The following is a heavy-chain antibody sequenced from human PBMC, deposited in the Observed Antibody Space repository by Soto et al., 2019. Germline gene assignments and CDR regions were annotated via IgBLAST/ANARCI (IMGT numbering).Heavy chain of an antibody. Sequence: EVQLVESGGGLVKPGGSLRLSCAASGFTFSSYSMNWVRQAPGKGLEWVSSISSSSSYIYYADSVKGRFTNSRDNAKNSLYLQMNRLRAEETAVYYCVRDHLHLKYCGGDCYSLDAFDIWGQGTMVTVSS. CDR3: VRDHLHLKYCGGDCYSLDAFDI. D-gene: IGHD2-21*02. CDR2: ISSSSSYI. CDR1: GFTFSSYS. J-gene: IGHJ3*02. V-gene: IGHV3-21*01.